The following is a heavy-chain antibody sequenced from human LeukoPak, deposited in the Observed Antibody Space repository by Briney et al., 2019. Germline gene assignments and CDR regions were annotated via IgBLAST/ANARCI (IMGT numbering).Heavy chain of an antibody. CDR1: GFKFSSNW. V-gene: IGHV3-7*01. Sequence: PGGSLRLSCAASGFKFSSNWMSWVRQAPGKGLEWVANIKQGGSEKYYVDSVKGRFTISRDNAKNSLYLRMNSLRAEDTAVYYCAREGPSVTPYYWGQGTLVTVSS. CDR3: AREGPSVTPYY. CDR2: IKQGGSEK. D-gene: IGHD4-17*01. J-gene: IGHJ4*02.